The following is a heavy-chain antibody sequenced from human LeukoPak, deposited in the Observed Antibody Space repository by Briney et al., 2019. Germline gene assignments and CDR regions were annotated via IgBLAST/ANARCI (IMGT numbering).Heavy chain of an antibody. CDR2: ISGSGGST. Sequence: GGSLRLSCAASGFTFSSYAMSWVRQAPGKGLEWVSAISGSGGSTYYADSVKGRFTTSRDNSKNTLYLQMNSLRAEDTDVYYCAKGGDGYNPYYFDYWGQGTLVTVSS. D-gene: IGHD5-24*01. J-gene: IGHJ4*02. CDR1: GFTFSSYA. V-gene: IGHV3-23*01. CDR3: AKGGDGYNPYYFDY.